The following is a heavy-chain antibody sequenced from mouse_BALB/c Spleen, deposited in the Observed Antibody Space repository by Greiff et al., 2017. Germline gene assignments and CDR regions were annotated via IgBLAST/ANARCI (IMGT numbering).Heavy chain of an antibody. J-gene: IGHJ2*01. V-gene: IGHV5-17*02. Sequence: VQLKQSGGGLVQPGGSRKLSCAASGFTFSSFGMHWVRQAPEKGLEWVAYISSGSSTIYYADTVKGRFTISRDNPKNTLFLQMTSLRSEDTAMYYCARPTLGRGGFDYWGQGTTLTVSS. CDR3: ARPTLGRGGFDY. D-gene: IGHD4-1*01. CDR1: GFTFSSFG. CDR2: ISSGSSTI.